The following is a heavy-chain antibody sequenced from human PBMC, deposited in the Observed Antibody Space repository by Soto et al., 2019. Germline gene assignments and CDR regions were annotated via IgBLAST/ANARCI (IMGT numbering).Heavy chain of an antibody. V-gene: IGHV4-39*01. J-gene: IGHJ4*02. CDR2: IYYSGST. Sequence: PSETLSLTCTVSGGSISSSSYYWGWIRQPPGKGLEWIGSIYYSGSTYYNPSLKSRVTISVDTSKNQFSLKLSSVTAADTAVYYCARAYYDILTGYYTLLDYWGQGTLVTVSS. D-gene: IGHD3-9*01. CDR3: ARAYYDILTGYYTLLDY. CDR1: GGSISSSSYY.